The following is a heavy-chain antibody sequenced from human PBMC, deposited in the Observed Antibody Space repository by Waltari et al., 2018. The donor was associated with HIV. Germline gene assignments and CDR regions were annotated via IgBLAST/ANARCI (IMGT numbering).Heavy chain of an antibody. CDR3: ARRNYDILTGWGNWFDP. J-gene: IGHJ5*02. CDR2: INPNSGGT. Sequence: YTFTGYYMHWVRQAPGQGLEWMGWINPNSGGTNYAQKFQGRVTMTRDTSISTAYMELSRLRSDDTAVYYCARRNYDILTGWGNWFDPWGQGTLVTVSS. V-gene: IGHV1-2*02. CDR1: YTFTGYY. D-gene: IGHD3-9*01.